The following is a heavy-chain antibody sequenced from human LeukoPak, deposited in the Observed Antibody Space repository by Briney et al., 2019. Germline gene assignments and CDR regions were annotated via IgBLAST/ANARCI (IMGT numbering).Heavy chain of an antibody. CDR2: ISYSEIT. J-gene: IGHJ4*02. Sequence: SETLSLTCTVSDGSISNYYWSWIRQPPGKGLEWIGYISYSEITNYNPSLKSRVTMSVDTSKNRFSLRLSSVTAADTAVYFCARVGVAGPYYFDYWGQGTLVTVSS. D-gene: IGHD6-19*01. CDR3: ARVGVAGPYYFDY. V-gene: IGHV4-59*01. CDR1: DGSISNYY.